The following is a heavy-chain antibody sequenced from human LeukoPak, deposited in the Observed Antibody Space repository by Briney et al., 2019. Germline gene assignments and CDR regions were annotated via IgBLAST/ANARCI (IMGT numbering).Heavy chain of an antibody. Sequence: SETLSLTCTVSGGSISSYYWSWIRQPPGKGLEWIGYIYYSGSTNYNPSLKSRVTISVDTSKNQFSLKLSSVTAADTAVYYCAGHSSSWYYFDYWGQGTLVTVSS. D-gene: IGHD6-13*01. CDR2: IYYSGST. CDR1: GGSISSYY. V-gene: IGHV4-59*08. CDR3: AGHSSSWYYFDY. J-gene: IGHJ4*02.